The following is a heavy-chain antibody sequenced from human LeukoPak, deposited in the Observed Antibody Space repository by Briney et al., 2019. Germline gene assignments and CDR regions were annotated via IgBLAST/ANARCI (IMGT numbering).Heavy chain of an antibody. CDR1: GFTFSSYS. CDR2: ISSSLSSI. D-gene: IGHD5-12*01. J-gene: IGHJ4*02. V-gene: IGHV3-21*01. Sequence: GGSLRLSCAASGFTFSSYSMNWVRQAPGKGLEWVSTISSSLSSIYYADLLKGRFTISRDNAKKSLYLQMNSLRAEDTAVYYCASVSGYNDYWGQGTLVTVSS. CDR3: ASVSGYNDY.